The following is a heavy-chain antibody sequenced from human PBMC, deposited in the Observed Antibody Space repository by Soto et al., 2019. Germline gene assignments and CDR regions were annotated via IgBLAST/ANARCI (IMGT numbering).Heavy chain of an antibody. D-gene: IGHD6-6*01. V-gene: IGHV1-8*01. CDR2: MNPNSGNT. CDR1: GYTFTSYD. J-gene: IGHJ6*03. CDR3: AREESSSSSGYYYYMDV. Sequence: ASVKVSCKASGYTFTSYDINWVRQATGQGLEWMGWMNPNSGNTGYAQKFQGRVTMTRNTSISTAYMELSSLRSEDTAVYYCAREESSSSSGYYYYMDVWGKGTTVTVSS.